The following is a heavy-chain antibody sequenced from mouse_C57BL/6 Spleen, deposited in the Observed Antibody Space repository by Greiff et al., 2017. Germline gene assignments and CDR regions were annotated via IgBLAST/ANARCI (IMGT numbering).Heavy chain of an antibody. V-gene: IGHV1-55*01. CDR1: GYTFTSYW. CDR3: ARHYYGSSLYAMDY. J-gene: IGHJ4*01. Sequence: QVQLQQPGAELVKPGASVKMSCKASGYTFTSYWITWVKQRPGQGLEWIGDIYPGSGSTNYNEKFKSKATLTVDTSSSTAYMQLSSLTSEDSAVYYCARHYYGSSLYAMDYWGQGTSVTVSS. CDR2: IYPGSGST. D-gene: IGHD1-1*01.